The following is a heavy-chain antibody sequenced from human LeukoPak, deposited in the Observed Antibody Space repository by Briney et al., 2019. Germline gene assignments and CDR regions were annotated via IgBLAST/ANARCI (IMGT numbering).Heavy chain of an antibody. D-gene: IGHD6-13*01. CDR1: GFTFSSYG. J-gene: IGHJ6*02. CDR3: ARAHSSSWYYMYYGMDV. Sequence: TGGSLRLSCAASGFTFSSYGMHWVRQAPGKGLEWVAVIWYDGSNKYYADSVKGRFTISRDNSKNTLYLQMNSLRAEDTAVYYCARAHSSSWYYMYYGMDVWGQGATVTVSS. CDR2: IWYDGSNK. V-gene: IGHV3-33*01.